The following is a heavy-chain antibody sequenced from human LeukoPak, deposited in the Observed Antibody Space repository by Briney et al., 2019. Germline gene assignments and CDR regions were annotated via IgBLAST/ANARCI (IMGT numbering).Heavy chain of an antibody. J-gene: IGHJ4*02. V-gene: IGHV3-7*04. Sequence: PGGPLRLSCAASGFTFSSYWMIWVRQAPGKGLEWVANINQVGSEIYYVDSVKGRFTISRDNAKNSLYLQINSLRAEDTAVFYCARGTTSGPGADYWGQGTLLTVSS. D-gene: IGHD4-11*01. CDR3: ARGTTSGPGADY. CDR1: GFTFSSYW. CDR2: INQVGSEI.